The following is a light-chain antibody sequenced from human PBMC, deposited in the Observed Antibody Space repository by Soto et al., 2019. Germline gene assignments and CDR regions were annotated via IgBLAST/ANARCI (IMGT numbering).Light chain of an antibody. CDR2: DVN. Sequence: QSVLAQTASVSGSPGQSITISCTGTSSDVGAYNYVSWYQHHPGKAPELMIFDVNNRPSGVSDRFSGSKSGNTASLTISGLQAEDEADYYCNSYAGSKTSVFGSGTKVTVL. J-gene: IGLJ1*01. V-gene: IGLV2-14*03. CDR3: NSYAGSKTSV. CDR1: SSDVGAYNY.